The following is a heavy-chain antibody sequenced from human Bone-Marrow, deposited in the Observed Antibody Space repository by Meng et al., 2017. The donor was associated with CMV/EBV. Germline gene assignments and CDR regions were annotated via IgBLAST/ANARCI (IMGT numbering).Heavy chain of an antibody. D-gene: IGHD6-19*01. Sequence: GSLRLSCVASGFTFSSYGMHWVRQAPGKGLEWIGYIYYSGSTNYNPSLKSRVTISVDTSKNQFSLKLSSVTAADTAVYYCARDSMYSSGWNYYYYGMDVWGQGTTVTVSS. V-gene: IGHV4-59*01. CDR3: ARDSMYSSGWNYYYYGMDV. CDR1: GFTFSSYG. J-gene: IGHJ6*02. CDR2: IYYSGST.